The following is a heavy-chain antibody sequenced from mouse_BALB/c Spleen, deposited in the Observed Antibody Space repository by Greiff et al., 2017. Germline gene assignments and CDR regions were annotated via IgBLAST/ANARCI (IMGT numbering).Heavy chain of an antibody. CDR1: GFSLTSYG. CDR3: ARDYDYPFSWFAY. V-gene: IGHV2-9*02. D-gene: IGHD2-4*01. Sequence: QVQLKESGPGLVAPSQSLSITCTVSGFSLTSYGVHWVRQPPGKGLEWLGVIWAGGSTNYNSALMSRLSISKDNSKSQVFLKMNSLQTDDTAMYYCARDYDYPFSWFAYWGQGTLVTVSA. CDR2: IWAGGST. J-gene: IGHJ3*01.